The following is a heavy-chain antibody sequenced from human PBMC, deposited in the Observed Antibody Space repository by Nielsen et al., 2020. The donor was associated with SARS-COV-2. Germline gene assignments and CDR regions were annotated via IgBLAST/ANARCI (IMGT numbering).Heavy chain of an antibody. CDR3: ARGSGATAKHKDAFDI. CDR1: GFTFDDYG. D-gene: IGHD6-25*01. J-gene: IGHJ3*02. CDR2: INWNGGST. Sequence: GGSLRLSCAASGFTFDDYGMSWVRQAPGKGLEWVSGINWNGGSTGYADSVKGRFTISRDNSKNTLYLQMNSLRAEDTAVYYCARGSGATAKHKDAFDIWGQGTMVTVSS. V-gene: IGHV3-20*04.